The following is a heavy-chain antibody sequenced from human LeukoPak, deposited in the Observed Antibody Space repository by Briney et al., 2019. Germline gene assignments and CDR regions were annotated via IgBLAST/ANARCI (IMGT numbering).Heavy chain of an antibody. D-gene: IGHD3-10*01. Sequence: SETLPLTCAVYGGSFSGYYWSWIRQPPGKGLEWIGEINHSGSTNYNPSLKSRVTISVDTSKNQFSLKLTSVTAADTAVYYCARGRSGNYYGSGSYYNYWGQGTLVTVSS. CDR3: ARGRSGNYYGSGSYYNY. CDR1: GGSFSGYY. V-gene: IGHV4-34*01. J-gene: IGHJ4*02. CDR2: INHSGST.